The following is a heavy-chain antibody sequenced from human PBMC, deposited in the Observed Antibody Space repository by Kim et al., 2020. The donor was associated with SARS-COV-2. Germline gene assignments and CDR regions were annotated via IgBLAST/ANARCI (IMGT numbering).Heavy chain of an antibody. J-gene: IGHJ4*02. V-gene: IGHV3-21*01. CDR2: ISSSSSYI. D-gene: IGHD2-15*01. Sequence: GGSLRLSCAASGFTFSSYSMNWVRQAPGKGLEWVSSISSSSSYIYYADSVKGRFTISRDNAKNSLYLQMNSLRAEDTAVYYCARDARAIVVVVAATLKYWGQGTLVTVSS. CDR3: ARDARAIVVVVAATLKY. CDR1: GFTFSSYS.